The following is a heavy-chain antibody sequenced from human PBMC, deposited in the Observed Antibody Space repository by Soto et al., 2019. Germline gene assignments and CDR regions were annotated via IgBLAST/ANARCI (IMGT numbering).Heavy chain of an antibody. J-gene: IGHJ4*02. V-gene: IGHV4-34*01. CDR3: ARVTTVTTFMGDY. CDR2: INHSAST. CDR1: GGSFSGYY. Sequence: PSETLSLTCAVYGGSFSGYYWSWIRQPPGKGLEWIGEINHSASTNYNPSLKSRVTISVDTSKNQFSLKLGSVTAADTAVYYCARVTTVTTFMGDYWGQGTLVTVSS. D-gene: IGHD4-17*01.